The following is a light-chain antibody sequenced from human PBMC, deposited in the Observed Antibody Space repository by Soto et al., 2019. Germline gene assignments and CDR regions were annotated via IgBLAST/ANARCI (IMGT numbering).Light chain of an antibody. V-gene: IGKV3-11*01. Sequence: EIVLTQSPATLSLSPGERATLSCRASQSVNTYLAWYQQKPGQAPRLLIYDASNRATGIPARFTGSGSGTDFTLNISSLESEDFAVYYCQQRSNWPPVYTFGQGTKLEIK. CDR1: QSVNTY. J-gene: IGKJ2*01. CDR3: QQRSNWPPVYT. CDR2: DAS.